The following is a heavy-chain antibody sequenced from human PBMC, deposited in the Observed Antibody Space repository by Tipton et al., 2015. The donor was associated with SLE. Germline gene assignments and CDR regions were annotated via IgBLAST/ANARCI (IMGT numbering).Heavy chain of an antibody. Sequence: TLSLTCAVSGGSIRSSNWWSWVRQPPGKGLEWIGSMHYSGSTHYNPSLKSRVTISVGTSKNQFSLKLSSVTAADTAVYYCTRDPASGDIDYWGQGTLVTVSS. CDR3: TRDPASGDIDY. V-gene: IGHV4-4*02. D-gene: IGHD2-21*02. J-gene: IGHJ4*02. CDR2: MHYSGST. CDR1: GGSIRSSNW.